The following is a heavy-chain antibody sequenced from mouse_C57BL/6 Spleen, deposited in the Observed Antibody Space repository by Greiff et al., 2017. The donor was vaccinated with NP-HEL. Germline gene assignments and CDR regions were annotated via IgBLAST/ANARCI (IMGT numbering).Heavy chain of an antibody. V-gene: IGHV1-69*01. CDR2: IDPSDSYT. CDR1: GYTFTSYW. CDR3: ALGGYWGY. J-gene: IGHJ4*01. Sequence: QVQLQQPGTELVKPGASVKLSCKASGYTFTSYWMHWVKQRPGQGLEWIGEIDPSDSYTNYNQKFKGKSTLTVDKSSSTAYMQLSSLTSEDSAVYYCALGGYWGYWGQGTSVTVSS. D-gene: IGHD2-3*01.